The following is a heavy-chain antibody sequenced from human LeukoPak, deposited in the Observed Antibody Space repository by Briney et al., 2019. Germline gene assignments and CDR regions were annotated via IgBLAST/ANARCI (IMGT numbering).Heavy chain of an antibody. CDR1: GGTFSSYA. V-gene: IGHV1-69*13. J-gene: IGHJ6*02. D-gene: IGHD3-22*01. CDR3: ARASSDSSGYYYHSDQPLYGMDV. CDR2: IIPIFGTA. Sequence: GASVKVSCKASGGTFSSYAISWVRQAPGQGLEWMGGIIPIFGTANYAQKFQGRVTITADESTSTAYMELSSLRSEDTAVYYCARASSDSSGYYYHSDQPLYGMDVWGQGTTVTVSS.